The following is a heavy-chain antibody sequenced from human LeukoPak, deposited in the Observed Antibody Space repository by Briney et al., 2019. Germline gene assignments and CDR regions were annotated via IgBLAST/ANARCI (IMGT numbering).Heavy chain of an antibody. CDR3: AREGGTYDTEIDY. D-gene: IGHD3-9*01. CDR1: GFTFSSYW. Sequence: GGSLRLSCAASGFTFSSYWMSWVRQAPGKGLEWVANIKQDGSEKYYVDSVKGRFTISRDNAKNSLYLQMNSLRAEDTAVYYCAREGGTYDTEIDYWGQGTLVTVSS. CDR2: IKQDGSEK. V-gene: IGHV3-7*01. J-gene: IGHJ4*02.